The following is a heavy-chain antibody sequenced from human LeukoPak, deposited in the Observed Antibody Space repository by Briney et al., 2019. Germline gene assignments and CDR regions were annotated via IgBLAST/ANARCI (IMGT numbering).Heavy chain of an antibody. CDR2: IYYSGST. D-gene: IGHD6-19*01. Sequence: SETLSLTCTVSGGSISSYYWSWIRQPPGKGLEWIGYIYYSGSTNYNPSLKSRVTISVDTSKNQFSLKLTSVTAADTAVYYCARDDGSHSGWSFDYWGQGTLVTVSS. J-gene: IGHJ4*02. CDR3: ARDDGSHSGWSFDY. CDR1: GGSISSYY. V-gene: IGHV4-59*01.